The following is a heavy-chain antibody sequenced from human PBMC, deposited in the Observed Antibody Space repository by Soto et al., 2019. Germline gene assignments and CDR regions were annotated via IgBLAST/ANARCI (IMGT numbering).Heavy chain of an antibody. J-gene: IGHJ4*02. D-gene: IGHD2-2*01. V-gene: IGHV3-21*01. CDR1: GFTFSTYS. CDR2: ISSSRGYI. Sequence: EVQLVESGGGLVKPGGSLRLSCAASGFTFSTYSMNWVRQAPGKGLEWVASISSSRGYICYADSVKGRFTISRDNAKNSLFLQMDSLRAEDTAVYYCARGRSINTNMDYWGQRTLVTVSS. CDR3: ARGRSINTNMDY.